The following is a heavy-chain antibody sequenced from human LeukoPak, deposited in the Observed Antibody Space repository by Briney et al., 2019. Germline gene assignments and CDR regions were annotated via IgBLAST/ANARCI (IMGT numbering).Heavy chain of an antibody. CDR3: ATSYSSSSSEIDY. Sequence: ASVKVSCKASGYTFTSYDINWVRQAPGQGLEWMGWMNPNSGNTDYAQKFQGRVTMNRNTSISTAYMELSSLRSEDTAVYYCATSYSSSSSEIDYWGQGTLVTVSS. CDR2: MNPNSGNT. D-gene: IGHD6-6*01. J-gene: IGHJ4*02. CDR1: GYTFTSYD. V-gene: IGHV1-8*01.